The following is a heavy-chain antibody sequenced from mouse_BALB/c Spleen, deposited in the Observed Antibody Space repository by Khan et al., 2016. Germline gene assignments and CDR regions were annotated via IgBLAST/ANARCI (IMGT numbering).Heavy chain of an antibody. CDR1: GYTFTTYT. CDR3: AREDGNNAY. Sequence: QVQLQQSGAELARPGASVKMSCKASGYTFTTYTMQWVKQRPGQGLEWIGYINPSSNYSNYNQKFKDKATLTADKSSSPAYMQLSSLTSEDSAVYYCAREDGNNAYWGQGTLVTVAA. D-gene: IGHD2-1*01. CDR2: INPSSNYS. V-gene: IGHV1-4*01. J-gene: IGHJ3*01.